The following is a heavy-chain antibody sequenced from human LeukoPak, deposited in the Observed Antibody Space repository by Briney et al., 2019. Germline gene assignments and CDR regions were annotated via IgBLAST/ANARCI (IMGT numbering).Heavy chain of an antibody. CDR3: ARGVGTYYDFSSGYQDFMDV. CDR1: GGSISSYY. J-gene: IGHJ6*03. Sequence: PSETLSLTCTVSGGSISSYYWSWIRQPPGKGLEWIGYIYYSGSTNYNPSLKSRVTISVDTSKNQFSLKLSSVTAADTAVYYCARGVGTYYDFSSGYQDFMDVWGKGTTVTVSS. V-gene: IGHV4-59*01. D-gene: IGHD3-3*01. CDR2: IYYSGST.